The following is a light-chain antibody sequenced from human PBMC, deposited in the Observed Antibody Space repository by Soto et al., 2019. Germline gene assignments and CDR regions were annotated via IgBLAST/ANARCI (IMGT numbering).Light chain of an antibody. CDR3: HQDFNLPWT. Sequence: EVVLTQSPGTLSLSPGARATLSCRASQTIANNYLTWYQQKPGQAPRLLIYGASNRATGIPDRFSGSGSGTDFTLTISSLQPEDFAVYFCHQDFNLPWTFGQGTKVDIK. CDR2: GAS. J-gene: IGKJ1*01. V-gene: IGKV3-20*01. CDR1: QTIANNY.